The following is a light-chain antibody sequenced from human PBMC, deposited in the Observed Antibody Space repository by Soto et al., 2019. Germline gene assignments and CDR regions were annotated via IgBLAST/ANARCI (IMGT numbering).Light chain of an antibody. CDR2: GAS. Sequence: ETVLTQSPGTLSLSPGERATLSCRATQSVTSSYLAWYQQKPGQGPRLLMYGASNRATGIPDRFSGSGSGTDFTLTISRLEPEDFAVYYCQQYGSSPITFGQGTRLEIK. V-gene: IGKV3-20*01. CDR3: QQYGSSPIT. CDR1: QSVTSSY. J-gene: IGKJ5*01.